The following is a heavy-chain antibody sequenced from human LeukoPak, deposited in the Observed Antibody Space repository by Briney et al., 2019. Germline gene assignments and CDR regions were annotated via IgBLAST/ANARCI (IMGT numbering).Heavy chain of an antibody. CDR2: ISGSGGRT. V-gene: IGHV3-23*01. D-gene: IGHD3-22*01. Sequence: GGSLRLSCAVSGITLSNYGMSWVRQAPGKGLEWVAGISGSGGRTNYADAVKGRFTISRDNAKNSLYLQMNSLTAEDTALYYCARTMYYYDSSGYYYESYFDFWGQGTLVTVCS. CDR1: GITLSNYG. CDR3: ARTMYYYDSSGYYYESYFDF. J-gene: IGHJ4*02.